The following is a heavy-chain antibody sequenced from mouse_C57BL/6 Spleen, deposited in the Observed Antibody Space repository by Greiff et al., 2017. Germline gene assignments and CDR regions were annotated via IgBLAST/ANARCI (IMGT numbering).Heavy chain of an antibody. CDR3: SRNYDYYDAMDY. V-gene: IGHV1-4*01. Sequence: LQESGAELARPGASVKMSCKASGYTFTSYTMHWVKQRPGQGLEWIGYINPSSGYTKYNQKFKDKATLTADTSSSTAYMQLSSLTSEDSAVYYCSRNYDYYDAMDYWGPGPSVTVSS. D-gene: IGHD2-4*01. CDR2: INPSSGYT. J-gene: IGHJ4*01. CDR1: GYTFTSYT.